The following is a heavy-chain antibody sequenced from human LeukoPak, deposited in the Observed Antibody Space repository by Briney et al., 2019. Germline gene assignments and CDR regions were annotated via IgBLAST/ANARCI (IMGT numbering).Heavy chain of an antibody. CDR1: GFTFSSYS. D-gene: IGHD2-2*01. CDR2: ISSSGSTI. Sequence: GGSLRLSCAASGFTFSSYSMNWVRQAPGKGLEWVSYISSSGSTIYYADSVKGRFTISRDNAKNSLYLQMNSLRAEDTAVYYCARGGDIVVVPAALDYWGQGTLVTVSS. J-gene: IGHJ4*02. CDR3: ARGGDIVVVPAALDY. V-gene: IGHV3-48*04.